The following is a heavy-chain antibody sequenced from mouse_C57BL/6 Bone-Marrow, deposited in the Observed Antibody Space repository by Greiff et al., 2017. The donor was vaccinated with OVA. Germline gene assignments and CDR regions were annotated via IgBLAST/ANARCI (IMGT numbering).Heavy chain of an antibody. CDR2: IDPSDSYP. J-gene: IGHJ1*03. D-gene: IGHD1-1*01. Sequence: QVQLQQPGAELVKPGASVKLSCKASGYTFTSYWMQWVKQRPGQGLEWIGEIDPSDSYPNYNQQFKGKATLTVDTSSSTAYMQRSSLTSEDSAVYYCARDTTVVSYWYFDVWGTGTTVTVSS. CDR3: ARDTTVVSYWYFDV. V-gene: IGHV1-50*01. CDR1: GYTFTSYW.